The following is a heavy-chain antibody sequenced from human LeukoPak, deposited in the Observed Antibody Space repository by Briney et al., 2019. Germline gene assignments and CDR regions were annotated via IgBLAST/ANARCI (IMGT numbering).Heavy chain of an antibody. CDR2: IYYSGST. J-gene: IGHJ4*02. Sequence: SETLSLTCTVSGGSISSYYWSWIRQPPGKGLEWVGYIYYSGSTNYNPSLKSRVTISVDTSKNQFSLKLSSVTAADTAVYYCARDVVAAVGSFDYWGQGTQVTVSS. D-gene: IGHD2-2*01. CDR1: GGSISSYY. V-gene: IGHV4-59*01. CDR3: ARDVVAAVGSFDY.